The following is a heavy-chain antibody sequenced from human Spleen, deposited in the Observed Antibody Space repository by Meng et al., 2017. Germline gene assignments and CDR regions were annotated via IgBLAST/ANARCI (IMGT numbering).Heavy chain of an antibody. CDR1: GGSFSGYH. CDR2: IYHSGCS. Sequence: HVQLHQWGAGLLKPSETLSLTCGVYGGSFSGYHWSWIRQPPGKGLEWIGEIYHSGCSNYCPSFKSRVSMSTGTSKNQFSLKLTSVTAADTAVYHCLRGSGGSVWGQGTLVTVSS. J-gene: IGHJ1*01. D-gene: IGHD3-10*01. V-gene: IGHV4-34*01. CDR3: LRGSGGSV.